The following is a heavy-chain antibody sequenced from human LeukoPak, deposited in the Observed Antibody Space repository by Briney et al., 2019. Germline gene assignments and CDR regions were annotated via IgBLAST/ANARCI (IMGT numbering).Heavy chain of an antibody. V-gene: IGHV4-59*01. D-gene: IGHD3-10*01. Sequence: PSETLSLTCTVSGGSINNYYWNWIRQPPGKGLEWIGYIYSSGSTNYNPSLKSRVTMSVDTSKNQFSLKVSSVTAADTAVYYCARVFDSGSQAYFYYMDVWGKGTTVTISS. CDR1: GGSINNYY. J-gene: IGHJ6*03. CDR3: ARVFDSGSQAYFYYMDV. CDR2: IYSSGST.